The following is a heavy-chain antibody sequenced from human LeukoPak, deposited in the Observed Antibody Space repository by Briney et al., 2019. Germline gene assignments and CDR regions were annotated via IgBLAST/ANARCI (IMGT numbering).Heavy chain of an antibody. V-gene: IGHV4-38-2*02. J-gene: IGHJ5*02. CDR1: GYSISSGYY. CDR3: ASTYYYDSSGYYSQLSWFDP. D-gene: IGHD3-22*01. CDR2: IYHSGST. Sequence: SETLSLTCTVSGYSISSGYYWGWIRQPPGKGLEWIGSIYHSGSTYYNPSLKSRVTISVDTSKNQFSLKLSSVTAADTAVYYCASTYYYDSSGYYSQLSWFDPWGQGTLVTVSS.